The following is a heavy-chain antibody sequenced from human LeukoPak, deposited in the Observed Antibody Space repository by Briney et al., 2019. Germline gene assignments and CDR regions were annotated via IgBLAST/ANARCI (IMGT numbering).Heavy chain of an antibody. Sequence: RASVKVSCKVSGYTLTELSMHWVRQAPGKGLEWMGGFDPEDGETIYAQKFQGRVTMTRNTSISTAYMELSSLRSEDTAVYYCARAVRGLPAVVGYYYYGMDVWGQGTTVTVSS. CDR1: GYTLTELS. V-gene: IGHV1-24*01. D-gene: IGHD2-2*01. J-gene: IGHJ6*02. CDR2: FDPEDGET. CDR3: ARAVRGLPAVVGYYYYGMDV.